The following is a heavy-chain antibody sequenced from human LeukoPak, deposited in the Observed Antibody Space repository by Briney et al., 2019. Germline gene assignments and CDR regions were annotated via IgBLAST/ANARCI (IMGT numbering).Heavy chain of an antibody. D-gene: IGHD2-2*01. Sequence: ASVKVSCKASGYTFTGYYMHWVRQAPRQGLEWMGWINPNSGGTNYAQKFQGRVTMTRDTSISTAYMELSRLRSDDTAVYYCARAYCSSTSCHLPDYWGQGTLVTVSS. V-gene: IGHV1-2*02. J-gene: IGHJ4*02. CDR3: ARAYCSSTSCHLPDY. CDR2: INPNSGGT. CDR1: GYTFTGYY.